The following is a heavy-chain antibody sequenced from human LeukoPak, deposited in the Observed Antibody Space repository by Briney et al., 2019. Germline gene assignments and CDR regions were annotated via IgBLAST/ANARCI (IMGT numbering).Heavy chain of an antibody. Sequence: GGSLRLSCAASGFTFSSYAMSWVRQAPGKGLEWVSAISGSGGSTYYADSVKGRFTITRDNSKNTLYLQMNSLRAEDTAVYYCAKDRRYSSGGLNWFDPWGQGTLVTVSS. J-gene: IGHJ5*02. D-gene: IGHD6-19*01. V-gene: IGHV3-23*01. CDR2: ISGSGGST. CDR3: AKDRRYSSGGLNWFDP. CDR1: GFTFSSYA.